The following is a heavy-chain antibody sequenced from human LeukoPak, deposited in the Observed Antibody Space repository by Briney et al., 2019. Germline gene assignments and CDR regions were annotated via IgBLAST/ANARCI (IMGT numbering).Heavy chain of an antibody. V-gene: IGHV3-23*01. CDR2: ISGSGGNT. Sequence: GGSLRLSCAASGFTFSSFAMSWVRQPPGKGLNWVSSISGSGGNTFYADSVKGRFTISRANSKNTLYLQMNSLRAEDTAVYYCARDWPSEWQHLPDYDAVDIWGQGTMVTVSS. CDR3: ARDWPSEWQHLPDYDAVDI. CDR1: GFTFSSFA. D-gene: IGHD6-13*01. J-gene: IGHJ3*02.